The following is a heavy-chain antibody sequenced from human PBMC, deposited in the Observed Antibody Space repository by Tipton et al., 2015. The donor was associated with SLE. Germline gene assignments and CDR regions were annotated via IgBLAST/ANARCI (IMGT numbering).Heavy chain of an antibody. Sequence: TLSLTCTVSGGSISSGSYYWSWIRQPAAKGLEWIGYIYTSGSTRYNPSLQSRVTISVDTSKNQFSLKLSSVTAADTAVYFCARLKPMVTTTYYFDYWGQGTLVTVSS. J-gene: IGHJ4*02. CDR3: ARLKPMVTTTYYFDY. D-gene: IGHD4-17*01. CDR2: IYTSGST. CDR1: GGSISSGSYY. V-gene: IGHV4-61*09.